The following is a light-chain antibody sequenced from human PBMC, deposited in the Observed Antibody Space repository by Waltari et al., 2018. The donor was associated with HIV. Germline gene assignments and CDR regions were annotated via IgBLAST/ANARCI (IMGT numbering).Light chain of an antibody. J-gene: IGLJ2*01. V-gene: IGLV1-51*01. Sequence: QSLLTQPPSVSAATGQKIIIPSSGSTSNIGNNYVSWYQHLPVTAPKVLIYDNYKRPSGIPARFSGSKSGTSATLAITGLQTGDEADYYCATWDSSLSAVVFGGGTKVTVL. CDR1: TSNIGNNY. CDR3: ATWDSSLSAVV. CDR2: DNY.